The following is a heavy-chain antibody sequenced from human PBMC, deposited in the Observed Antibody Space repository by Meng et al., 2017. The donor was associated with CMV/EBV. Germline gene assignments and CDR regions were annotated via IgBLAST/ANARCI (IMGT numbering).Heavy chain of an antibody. D-gene: IGHD3-3*01. CDR3: AKVSSAYDFWSGLFGMDV. Sequence: GGSLRLSCVASGFTFSTYSMNWVRQAPGKGLEWLSYITSSSSTIYYADSVKGRFTISRDNAKNSLYLQMNSLRAEDTAVYYCAKVSSAYDFWSGLFGMDVWGQGTTVTVSS. CDR1: GFTFSTYS. V-gene: IGHV3-48*04. J-gene: IGHJ6*02. CDR2: ITSSSSTI.